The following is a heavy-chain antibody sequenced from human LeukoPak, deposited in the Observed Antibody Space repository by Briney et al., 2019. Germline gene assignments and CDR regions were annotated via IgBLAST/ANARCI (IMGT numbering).Heavy chain of an antibody. J-gene: IGHJ5*02. CDR2: IYYSGST. CDR1: GGSISSGGYY. CDR3: ARALSRQLPYNWFDP. V-gene: IGHV4-31*03. Sequence: SQTLSLTCTVSGGSISSGGYYWSWIRQHPGKGLEWIGYIYYSGSTYYNPSLKSRVTISVDTSKNQFSLKLSSVTAADTAVYYCARALSRQLPYNWFDPWGQGTLVTVSS. D-gene: IGHD2-2*01.